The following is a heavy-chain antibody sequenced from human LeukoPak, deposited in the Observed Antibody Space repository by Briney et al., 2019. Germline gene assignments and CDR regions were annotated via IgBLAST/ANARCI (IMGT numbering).Heavy chain of an antibody. J-gene: IGHJ4*02. Sequence: GGSLRLSCAASGFAFSSYWMSWVRQAPGKGLEWVAVISYDGSNKYYADSVKGRFTISRDNAKNSLYLQMNSLRAEDTALYHCAREGASGSQFDYWGQGTLVTVSS. CDR1: GFAFSSYW. V-gene: IGHV3-30*03. CDR3: AREGASGSQFDY. D-gene: IGHD1-26*01. CDR2: ISYDGSNK.